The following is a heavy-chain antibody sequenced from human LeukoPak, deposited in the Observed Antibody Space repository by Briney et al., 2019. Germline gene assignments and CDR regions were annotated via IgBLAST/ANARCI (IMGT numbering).Heavy chain of an antibody. V-gene: IGHV4-59*08. Sequence: SETLSLTCTVSGGSISSYYWSWIRQPPGKGLEWIGYIYYSGSTNYNPSLKSRVTISVDTSKNQISLKLSSVTAADTAVYYCARHGYSGYVLDYWGQGTLVTVSS. CDR1: GGSISSYY. J-gene: IGHJ4*02. D-gene: IGHD5-12*01. CDR2: IYYSGST. CDR3: ARHGYSGYVLDY.